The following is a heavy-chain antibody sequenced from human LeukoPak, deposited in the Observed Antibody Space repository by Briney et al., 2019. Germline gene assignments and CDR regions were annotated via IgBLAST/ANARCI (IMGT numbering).Heavy chain of an antibody. CDR2: ISSSSSTI. J-gene: IGHJ4*02. CDR1: GFTFSSYS. V-gene: IGHV3-48*04. D-gene: IGHD5-12*01. CDR3: ARTDIVATMNSFDY. Sequence: GGSLRLSCAASGFTFSSYSMNWVRQAPGKGLEWVSYISSSSSTIYYADSVKGRFTISRDNAKNSLYLQMTSLRAEDTAVYYCARTDIVATMNSFDYWGQGTLVTVSS.